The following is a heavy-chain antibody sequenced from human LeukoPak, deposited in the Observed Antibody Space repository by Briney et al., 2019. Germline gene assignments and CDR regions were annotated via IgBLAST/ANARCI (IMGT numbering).Heavy chain of an antibody. CDR1: GDSITDYY. V-gene: IGHV4-59*01. D-gene: IGHD6-13*01. CDR3: AREEGIAAAGALEY. CDR2: IYHSGNT. Sequence: IPSETLSLTCNVSGDSITDYYWSWIRQPPGKGLEWIGFIYHSGNTNYNPSLASRVTLSLDTSKTQLSLRLTSVTAADTAVYYCAREEGIAAAGALEYWGQGILVTVSS. J-gene: IGHJ4*02.